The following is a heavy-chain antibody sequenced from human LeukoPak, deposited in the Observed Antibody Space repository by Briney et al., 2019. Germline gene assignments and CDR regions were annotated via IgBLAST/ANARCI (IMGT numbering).Heavy chain of an antibody. CDR3: ARHAYCGGDCYSEFDY. CDR2: INHSGST. V-gene: IGHV4-34*01. Sequence: SETLSLTCAVYGGSFSGYYWSWIRQPPGKGLEWIGEINHSGSTNYNPSLKSRVTISVDTSKNQFSLKLSSVTAADTAVYYCARHAYCGGDCYSEFDYWGQGTLVTVSS. J-gene: IGHJ4*02. D-gene: IGHD2-21*02. CDR1: GGSFSGYY.